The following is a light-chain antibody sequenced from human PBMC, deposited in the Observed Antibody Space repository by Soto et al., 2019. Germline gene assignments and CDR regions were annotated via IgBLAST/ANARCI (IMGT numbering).Light chain of an antibody. CDR1: QSVSSN. J-gene: IGKJ4*01. Sequence: EIVMTQSPATLSVSPGERATLSCSASQSVSSNLAWYHQKPGQAPRLLIYGASTRATGIPARFSGSGSGTEFTLPISSLQSEDFAVYYCQQYNNWPPLTFGGGTKVEIK. CDR3: QQYNNWPPLT. CDR2: GAS. V-gene: IGKV3-15*01.